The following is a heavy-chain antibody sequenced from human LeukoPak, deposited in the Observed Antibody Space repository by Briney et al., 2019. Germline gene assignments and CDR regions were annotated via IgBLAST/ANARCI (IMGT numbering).Heavy chain of an antibody. V-gene: IGHV3-74*01. CDR1: GFTFSNYW. CDR2: INSDGSGT. D-gene: IGHD4-23*01. J-gene: IGHJ5*01. Sequence: GGSLRLSCAASGFTFSNYWMHWVRQAPGKGLVWVSRINSDGSGTTYADSVRGRFTISRDNAKNTLYLQVNSLRAEDTAAYYCARTEGTVAYDSWGQGTLVTVSS. CDR3: ARTEGTVAYDS.